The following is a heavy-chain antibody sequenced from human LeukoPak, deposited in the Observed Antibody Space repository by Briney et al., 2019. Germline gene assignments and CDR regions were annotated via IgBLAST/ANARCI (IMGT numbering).Heavy chain of an antibody. CDR3: ARHDYGFLFDY. Sequence: PSETLSLTCTVSGGSISSYYWSWIRQPPGKGLEWIGYIYYSGSTNYNPSLKSRVTISVDTSKNQFSLKLSSVTAADTAVYYCARHDYGFLFDYWGQGTLVTVSS. CDR1: GGSISSYY. J-gene: IGHJ4*02. D-gene: IGHD4-17*01. CDR2: IYYSGST. V-gene: IGHV4-59*01.